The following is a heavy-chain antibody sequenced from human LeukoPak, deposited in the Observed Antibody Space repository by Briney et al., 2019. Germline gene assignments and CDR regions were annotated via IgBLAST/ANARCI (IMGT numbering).Heavy chain of an antibody. V-gene: IGHV3-21*01. J-gene: IGHJ6*03. Sequence: GGSLRLSPAASGFTFTRYSMNWGPEAPEKRLEWGSSICSSSSYIYYADSVKGRFTISRDNAKNSLYLQMNSLRAEDTAVYYCARESDSSSWPGEYYYYMDVWGKGTTVTVSS. D-gene: IGHD6-13*01. CDR3: ARESDSSSWPGEYYYYMDV. CDR1: GFTFTRYS. CDR2: ICSSSSYI.